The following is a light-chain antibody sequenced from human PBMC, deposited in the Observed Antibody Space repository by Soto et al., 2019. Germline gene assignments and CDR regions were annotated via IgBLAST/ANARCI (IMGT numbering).Light chain of an antibody. J-gene: IGKJ4*01. CDR3: QQRKNWPPLT. CDR2: GTS. Sequence: EIVLTHSPGTLSLSPGERATLSFSSSQSVGSSYLAWYQQKPGQAPRVLIYGTSSRATGIPDRFSGSGSGTDFTLTISSLEPEDFAVYYCQQRKNWPPLTFGGGTKVDIK. CDR1: QSVGSSY. V-gene: IGKV3D-20*02.